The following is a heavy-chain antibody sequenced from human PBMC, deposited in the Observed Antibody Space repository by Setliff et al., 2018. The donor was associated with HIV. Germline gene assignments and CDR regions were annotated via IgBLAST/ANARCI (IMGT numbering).Heavy chain of an antibody. D-gene: IGHD6-19*01. Sequence: SETLSLTCAVYGGSFSGYYWSWIRQPPGKGLEWIGEINHSGSTNCNPSLKSRVTISVDTSKNQFSLKLSSVTAADTAVYYCAIRGSSGWYVGGYFDYWGQGTLVTVPQ. CDR3: AIRGSSGWYVGGYFDY. CDR2: INHSGST. CDR1: GGSFSGYY. V-gene: IGHV4-34*01. J-gene: IGHJ4*02.